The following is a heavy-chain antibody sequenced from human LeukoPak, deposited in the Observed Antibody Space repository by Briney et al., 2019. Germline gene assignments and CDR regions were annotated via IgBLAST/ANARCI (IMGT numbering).Heavy chain of an antibody. D-gene: IGHD3-9*01. J-gene: IGHJ5*02. CDR3: ARGTISGSRSFDP. CDR1: GDTFTNYD. CDR2: VNPNSGNR. Sequence: GASVKVSCKASGDTFTNYDINWVRQATGQGLEWMGWVNPNSGNRGYAQKFQGRLTITRNTSISTAYLDLSSLRSDDTAVYYCARGTISGSRSFDPWGQGTLVTVSS. V-gene: IGHV1-8*03.